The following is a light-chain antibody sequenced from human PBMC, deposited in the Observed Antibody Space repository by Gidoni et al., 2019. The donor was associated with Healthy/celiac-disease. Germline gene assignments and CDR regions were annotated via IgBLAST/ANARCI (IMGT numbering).Light chain of an antibody. V-gene: IGLV3-19*01. CDR1: SLSSYY. CDR3: NSGDNSGNNNWV. CDR2: GKN. J-gene: IGLJ3*02. Sequence: SELTQDPSVSVALGQTARITCQGDSLSSYYARSYQQQPEQDPVLVIYGKNNRPSGIPDGFSGASSGNTASLPITGAQAEEEADDYCNSGDNSGNNNWVFGGGTKLTVL.